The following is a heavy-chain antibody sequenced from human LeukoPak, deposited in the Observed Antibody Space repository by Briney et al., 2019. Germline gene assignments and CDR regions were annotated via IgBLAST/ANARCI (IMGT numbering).Heavy chain of an antibody. J-gene: IGHJ6*03. V-gene: IGHV3-74*01. Sequence: GGSLRLSCVASGFSFSTTWMHWVRQAPGEGLVWVSRIDSDGSSTIYADSVKGRFTISRDNTKNSLYLQMNSLRVEDTAAYYCARDNHYHIDVWGKGTTVTISS. CDR2: IDSDGSST. CDR3: ARDNHYHIDV. CDR1: GFSFSTTW.